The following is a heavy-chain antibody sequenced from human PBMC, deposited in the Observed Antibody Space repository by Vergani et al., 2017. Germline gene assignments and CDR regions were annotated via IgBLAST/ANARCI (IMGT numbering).Heavy chain of an antibody. V-gene: IGHV4-38-2*01. CDR1: DSSIMTNPY. Sequence: QVQLQESGPGLVKPSETLTLTCDVSDSSIMTNPYWGWFRQSPGKGLEWIGCIHHSGDTHYNSSLKSRVSISIVSSSKFSLSLTSVTAADTDIYYCARGSCLGGSYYKPLFDYWGQGILVTVSS. D-gene: IGHD2-15*01. CDR3: ARGSCLGGSYYKPLFDY. CDR2: IHHSGDT. J-gene: IGHJ4*02.